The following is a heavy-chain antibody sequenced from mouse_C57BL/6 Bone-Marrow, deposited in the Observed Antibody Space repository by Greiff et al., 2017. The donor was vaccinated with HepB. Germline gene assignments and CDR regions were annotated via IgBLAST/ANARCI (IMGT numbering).Heavy chain of an antibody. CDR2: INPSSGYN. CDR1: GYTFTSYW. D-gene: IGHD2-5*01. J-gene: IGHJ2*01. V-gene: IGHV1-7*01. CDR3: ARAYYSNPIYFDY. Sequence: QVQLQQSGAELAKPGASVKLSCKASGYTFTSYWMHWVKQRPGQGLEWIGYINPSSGYNKYNQKLKDKATLTADKSSSTAYMQLSSLTYEDSAVYYCARAYYSNPIYFDYWGQGTTLTVSS.